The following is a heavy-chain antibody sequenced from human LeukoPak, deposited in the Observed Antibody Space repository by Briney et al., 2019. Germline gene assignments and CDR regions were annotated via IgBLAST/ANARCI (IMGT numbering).Heavy chain of an antibody. CDR3: AKGTRFDP. Sequence: SETLSLTCTVSGGSMSPYYWNWIRQAPGKGLEWIGYVFYSGNTYYNPSLRGRVTISIDTSKSQFSLNLSSVTAADTAVYFCAKGTRFDPWAREPRSPSPQ. D-gene: IGHD1-7*01. J-gene: IGHJ5*02. V-gene: IGHV4-59*01. CDR1: GGSMSPYY. CDR2: VFYSGNT.